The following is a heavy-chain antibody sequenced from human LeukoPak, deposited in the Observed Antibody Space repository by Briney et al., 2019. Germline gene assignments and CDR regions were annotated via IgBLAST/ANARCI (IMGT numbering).Heavy chain of an antibody. CDR2: INPSGGST. CDR3: ATVGVYYYDSSGYNWFDP. J-gene: IGHJ5*02. CDR1: GYTFSGYY. Sequence: ASVKVSCKASGYTFSGYYMHWVRQAPGQGLEWMGIINPSGGSTSYAQKFQGRVTMTRDTSTSTVYMELSSLRSEDTAVYYCATVGVYYYDSSGYNWFDPWGQGTLVTVSS. V-gene: IGHV1-46*01. D-gene: IGHD3-22*01.